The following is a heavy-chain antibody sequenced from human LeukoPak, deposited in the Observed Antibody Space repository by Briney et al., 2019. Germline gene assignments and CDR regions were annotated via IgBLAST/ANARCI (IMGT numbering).Heavy chain of an antibody. J-gene: IGHJ5*02. Sequence: PGGSLRLSCAASGFTFSDYYMSWIRQAPGKGLEWVSYSSSSGSTIYYADPVKGRFTISRDNAKNSLYLQMNSLRAEDTAVYYCARDHHAVAGTWWFDPWGQGTLVTVSS. CDR2: SSSSGSTI. CDR1: GFTFSDYY. D-gene: IGHD6-19*01. CDR3: ARDHHAVAGTWWFDP. V-gene: IGHV3-11*04.